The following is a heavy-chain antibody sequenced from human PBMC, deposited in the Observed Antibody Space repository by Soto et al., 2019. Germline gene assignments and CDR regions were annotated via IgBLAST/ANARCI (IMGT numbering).Heavy chain of an antibody. D-gene: IGHD6-6*01. CDR3: AKESTHNHLTSSDY. V-gene: IGHV4-39*07. CDR2: IYYSGST. J-gene: IGHJ4*02. Sequence: SETLSLTCTVSGGSISSSSYYWGWIRQPPGKGLEWIGSIYYSGSTYYNPSLKSRVTISKSTLYLQMNSLRAEDTAVYYCAKESTHNHLTSSDYWGQGTLVTVSS. CDR1: GGSISSSSYY.